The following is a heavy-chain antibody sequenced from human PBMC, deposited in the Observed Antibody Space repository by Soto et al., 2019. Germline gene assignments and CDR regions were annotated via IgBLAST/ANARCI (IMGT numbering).Heavy chain of an antibody. CDR1: GGSISSGGYS. CDR2: IYHSGST. CDR3: ARTPYYFDSGSYLDY. D-gene: IGHD3-10*01. J-gene: IGHJ4*02. Sequence: QLQLQESGSGLVKPSQTLSLTCAVSGGSISSGGYSWSWIRQPPGKGLEWIGYIYHSGSTYYNPSLKSRVTISVDRSKNQFSLKLTSVTAADTAVYYCARTPYYFDSGSYLDYWGQGTLVTVSS. V-gene: IGHV4-30-2*02.